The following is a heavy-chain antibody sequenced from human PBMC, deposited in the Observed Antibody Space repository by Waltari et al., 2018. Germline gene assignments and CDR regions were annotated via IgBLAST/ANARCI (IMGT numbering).Heavy chain of an antibody. CDR3: ARGADL. D-gene: IGHD3-3*01. CDR1: GFTLSGNW. J-gene: IGHJ4*02. CDR2: ISGDGSTI. V-gene: IGHV3-74*01. Sequence: EVQLVESGGGLVQHGWSLRLSCAASGFTLSGNWLHWVRQVPGKGLVWVSRISGDGSTINYADSVKGRFTISRDTAKNTLYLQMNSLRAEDTAVYYCARGADLRGQGILVTVSS.